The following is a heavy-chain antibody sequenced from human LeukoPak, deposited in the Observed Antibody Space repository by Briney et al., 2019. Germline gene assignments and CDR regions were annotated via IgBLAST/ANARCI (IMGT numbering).Heavy chain of an antibody. CDR2: IYYSGST. D-gene: IGHD3-16*02. Sequence: SETLSLTCTVSGGSISSSSYYWGWIRQPPGKGLEWIGSIYYSGSTYYNPSLKSRITISVDTSKNQYSLKLRSVTAAATAVYYCARHDRTFGGVIGFDYWGQGTLVTVSS. CDR3: ARHDRTFGGVIGFDY. J-gene: IGHJ4*02. V-gene: IGHV4-39*01. CDR1: GGSISSSSYY.